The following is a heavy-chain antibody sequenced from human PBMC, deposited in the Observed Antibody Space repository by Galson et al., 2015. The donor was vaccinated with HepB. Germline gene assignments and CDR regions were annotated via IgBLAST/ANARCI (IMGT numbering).Heavy chain of an antibody. CDR2: ISGRGTLI. J-gene: IGHJ4*01. Sequence: SLRLSCAASGFTFSGYEMNWVRQAPGKGLEWVSYISGRGTLIYYADSVKGRFTISRDNAKNSLSLQMNSLRAEDTAVYYCARDRGNSAFDYWDHGTLVTVSS. CDR3: ARDRGNSAFDY. D-gene: IGHD4-23*01. CDR1: GFTFSGYE. V-gene: IGHV3-48*03.